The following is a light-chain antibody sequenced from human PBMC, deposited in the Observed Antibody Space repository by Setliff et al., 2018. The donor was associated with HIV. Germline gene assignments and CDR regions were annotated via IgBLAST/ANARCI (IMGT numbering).Light chain of an antibody. CDR3: SSYAITNTLP. CDR2: GVR. Sequence: QSALTQPASVSGSAGQSITISCTGTSSDVGGYNYVSWYQQHPDKAPKLIIYGVRNRPSGVSNRFSGSKSGNTASLTISGLRTEDEGDYYCSSYAITNTLPFGTGTKVTVL. J-gene: IGLJ1*01. CDR1: SSDVGGYNY. V-gene: IGLV2-14*01.